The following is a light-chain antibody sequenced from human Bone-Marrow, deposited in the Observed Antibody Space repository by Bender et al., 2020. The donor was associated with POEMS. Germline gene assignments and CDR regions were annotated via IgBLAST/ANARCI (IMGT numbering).Light chain of an antibody. Sequence: QSALTQPASVSGSPGQSITIYCTGTSSDVGAYNYVSWYQQYPGKAPKLMIYEGSKRPSGVSNRFSGSKSGNTASLTISGLQAEDEADYYCCSHAGGSIYVFGSGTKVSVL. V-gene: IGLV2-23*01. CDR2: EGS. CDR3: CSHAGGSIYV. J-gene: IGLJ1*01. CDR1: SSDVGAYNY.